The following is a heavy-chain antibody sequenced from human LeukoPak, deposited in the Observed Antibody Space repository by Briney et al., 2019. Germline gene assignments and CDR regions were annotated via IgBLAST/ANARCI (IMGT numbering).Heavy chain of an antibody. CDR1: GFTFSSYA. Sequence: PGGSLRLSCAASGFTFSSYAMHWVRQAPGKGLEWVAVISYDGSNKYYADSVKGRFTTSRDNSKNTLYLQMNSLRAEDTAVYYCAREGVGAFDIWGQGTMVTVSS. V-gene: IGHV3-30-3*01. J-gene: IGHJ3*02. D-gene: IGHD3-16*01. CDR3: AREGVGAFDI. CDR2: ISYDGSNK.